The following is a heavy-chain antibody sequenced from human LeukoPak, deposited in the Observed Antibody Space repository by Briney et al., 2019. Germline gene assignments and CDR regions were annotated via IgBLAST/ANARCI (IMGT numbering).Heavy chain of an antibody. V-gene: IGHV3-21*01. D-gene: IGHD3-10*01. CDR2: ITSSSSYI. CDR3: ARERYNYGPGEVDY. J-gene: IGHJ4*02. Sequence: GGSLRLSCAASGFTFSSYTMNWVRQAPGKGLEWVSSITSSSSYIYYADSVKGRFTISRDNAKKSLYLQMDSLRAEDTAVYYCARERYNYGPGEVDYWGQGTLVTVSS. CDR1: GFTFSSYT.